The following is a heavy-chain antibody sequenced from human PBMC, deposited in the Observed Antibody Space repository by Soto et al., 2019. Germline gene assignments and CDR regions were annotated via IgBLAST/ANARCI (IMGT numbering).Heavy chain of an antibody. CDR3: ARDGGFGELKY. CDR1: GDTFSGYP. J-gene: IGHJ4*02. Sequence: SVKVSCKASGDTFSGYPINWVRQAPGEGLEWMGRIIPAIGTTNDAQRFEGRVTFTADESTNTAYMELRGLLSGDTAVYYCARDGGFGELKYWGPGTLVTVSS. V-gene: IGHV1-69*11. D-gene: IGHD3-10*01. CDR2: IIPAIGTT.